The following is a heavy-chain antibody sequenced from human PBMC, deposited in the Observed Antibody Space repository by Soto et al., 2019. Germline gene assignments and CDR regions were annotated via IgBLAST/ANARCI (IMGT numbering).Heavy chain of an antibody. V-gene: IGHV3-21*01. CDR1: GFTFSSYS. J-gene: IGHJ4*02. Sequence: GGSLRLSCAASGFTFSSYSMNWVRQAPGKGLEWVSSISSSSSYIYYADSVKGRFTISRDNAKNSLYLQMNSLRAEDTAVYYCAREPDYCSSTSCYYDYWGQGTLVTVSS. CDR3: AREPDYCSSTSCYYDY. D-gene: IGHD2-2*01. CDR2: ISSSSSYI.